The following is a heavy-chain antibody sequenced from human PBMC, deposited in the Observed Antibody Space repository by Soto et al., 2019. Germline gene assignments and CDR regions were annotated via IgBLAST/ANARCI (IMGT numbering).Heavy chain of an antibody. J-gene: IGHJ6*02. CDR1: GGTFSSYA. D-gene: IGHD5-18*01. V-gene: IGHV1-69*12. CDR2: IIPIFGTA. Sequence: QVQLVQSGAEVKKPGSSVKVSCKASGGTFSSYAISWVRQAPGQGLEWMGGIIPIFGTANYAQKFQGRVTITADESTSTAYMEMSSLRSEDTAVYYCAREGYSYGSYYYYGMDVWGQGTTVTGSS. CDR3: AREGYSYGSYYYYGMDV.